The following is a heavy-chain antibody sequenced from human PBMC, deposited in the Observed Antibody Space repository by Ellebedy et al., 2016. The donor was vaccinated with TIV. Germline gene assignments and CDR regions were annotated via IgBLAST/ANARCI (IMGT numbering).Heavy chain of an antibody. J-gene: IGHJ4*02. V-gene: IGHV3-74*01. CDR2: TDCDDTNT. D-gene: IGHD3-10*01. CDR1: GFTFSSYW. Sequence: GESLKISXVASGFTFSSYWMHWVRQAPGEGLVWVSRTDCDDTNTDYADSVKGRFTISRDNAKNTVYLQMNSLRVEDTAVYYCARGGNYVTGSYGYWGQGTLVTVSS. CDR3: ARGGNYVTGSYGY.